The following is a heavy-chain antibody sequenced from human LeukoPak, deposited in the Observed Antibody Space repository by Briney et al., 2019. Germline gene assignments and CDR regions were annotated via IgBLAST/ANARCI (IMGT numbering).Heavy chain of an antibody. J-gene: IGHJ4*02. Sequence: ASVKVSCKASGFTFTDYYMHWVRQAPGQGLEWMGWINPNSGGTNYAQKFQGTVTMTRDTPISTAYMELSSLRSEDTAVYYCARGRYDSSGYYFDYWGQGTLVTVSS. D-gene: IGHD3-22*01. CDR1: GFTFTDYY. CDR2: INPNSGGT. CDR3: ARGRYDSSGYYFDY. V-gene: IGHV1-2*02.